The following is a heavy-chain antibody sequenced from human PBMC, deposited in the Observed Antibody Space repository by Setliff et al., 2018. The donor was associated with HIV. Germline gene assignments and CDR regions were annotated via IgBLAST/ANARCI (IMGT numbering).Heavy chain of an antibody. D-gene: IGHD1-7*01. CDR1: GYTFTDYY. Sequence: ASVKVSCKASGYTFTDYYIHWVRQAPGQGLEWMGRINPKSGGTNYVQKFQGRVTMTRDTSINTAYLELSRLRSDDMAVYYCAKDRTGTGTTLHVWGKGTTVTVSS. J-gene: IGHJ6*04. V-gene: IGHV1-2*06. CDR2: INPKSGGT. CDR3: AKDRTGTGTTLHV.